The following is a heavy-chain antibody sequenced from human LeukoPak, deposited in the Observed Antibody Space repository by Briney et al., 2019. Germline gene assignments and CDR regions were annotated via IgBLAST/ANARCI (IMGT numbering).Heavy chain of an antibody. CDR2: IGSSAGTT. D-gene: IGHD2/OR15-2a*01. J-gene: IGHJ6*02. Sequence: PGESLRLSCAASGFTFSSYAMAWVRQAPGKGLEWVSTIGSSAGTTLYADSVKGRFTISRDNSKNTLYLQINSLRAEDTALYYGGKATTNGRPNSFSPHGMAVGGQGTTVTAPS. CDR3: GKATTNGRPNSFSPHGMAV. CDR1: GFTFSSYA. V-gene: IGHV3-23*01.